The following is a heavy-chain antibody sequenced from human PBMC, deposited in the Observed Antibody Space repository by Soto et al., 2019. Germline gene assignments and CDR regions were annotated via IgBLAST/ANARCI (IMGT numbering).Heavy chain of an antibody. Sequence: QVQLVQSGAEVKKPGASVKVSCKASGYTFTSYGISWVRPAPGQGLEWMGWISAYNGDTDYAHNLQGRVTLTTDTSTTTAYMELRSLRSADTAVYYCARGASSWPGFYWCQGTLVTVSS. V-gene: IGHV1-18*01. CDR3: ARGASSWPGFY. J-gene: IGHJ4*02. D-gene: IGHD6-13*01. CDR2: ISAYNGDT. CDR1: GYTFTSYG.